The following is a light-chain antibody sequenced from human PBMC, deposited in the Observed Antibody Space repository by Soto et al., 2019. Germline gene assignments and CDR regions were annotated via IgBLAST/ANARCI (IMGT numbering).Light chain of an antibody. V-gene: IGKV1-9*01. J-gene: IGKJ5*01. CDR3: QQLTSYPRST. Sequence: DIQMTQSPSTLSASVGDRVTITCRASHDISTFLAWYQQKPGKAPKLLIYEASTLQTGVPSRFSGSGSGTEFTLTISSLQPEDFATYHCQQLTSYPRSTFGQGTRLEIK. CDR2: EAS. CDR1: HDISTF.